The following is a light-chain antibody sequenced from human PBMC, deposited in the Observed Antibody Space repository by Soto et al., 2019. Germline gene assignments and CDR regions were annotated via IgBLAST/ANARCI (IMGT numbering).Light chain of an antibody. CDR2: GAS. Sequence: DIVLTQSPATLYLSTGERATLSCRASQSVISYLAGYQQKLGQATRLLFYGASNGATAIPDRFSGSVFGKDCTVTRTILETEDYSVYYCQQEGDSPQTFGPGTKVDIK. V-gene: IGKV3-11*01. CDR3: QQEGDSPQT. J-gene: IGKJ1*01. CDR1: QSVISY.